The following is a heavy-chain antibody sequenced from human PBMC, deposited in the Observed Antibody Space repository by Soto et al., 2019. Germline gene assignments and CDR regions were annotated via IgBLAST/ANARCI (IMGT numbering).Heavy chain of an antibody. D-gene: IGHD6-19*01. J-gene: IGHJ5*02. CDR1: GFTFTTYA. V-gene: IGHV3-23*01. Sequence: ESGGGLAQPGGSLRLSCGASGFTFTTYAMIWVRQAPGRGLEWVSVINSRGDRAYYADSVKGRFTISRDNSKNTVSLQMNSLRAEDTAVYYCAKSIAVAPGWLDPWGQGTVVTVSS. CDR2: INSRGDRA. CDR3: AKSIAVAPGWLDP.